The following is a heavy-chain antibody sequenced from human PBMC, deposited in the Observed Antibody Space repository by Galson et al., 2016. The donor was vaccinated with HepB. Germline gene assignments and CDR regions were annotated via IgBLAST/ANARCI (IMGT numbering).Heavy chain of an antibody. CDR1: GFTFSSYS. J-gene: IGHJ4*02. V-gene: IGHV3-21*06. Sequence: SLRLSCAASGFTFSSYSMNWVRQAPGKGLEWVSSISSSSSYIYYADSVKGRFTISRDNAKNSLYLQMNSLRAEDTAVYCCASHYDILTGYFYGYYFDYWGQGTLVTVSS. CDR3: ASHYDILTGYFYGYYFDY. CDR2: ISSSSSYI. D-gene: IGHD3-9*01.